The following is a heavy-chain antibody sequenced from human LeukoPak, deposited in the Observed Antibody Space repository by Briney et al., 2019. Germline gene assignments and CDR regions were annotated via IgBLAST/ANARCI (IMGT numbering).Heavy chain of an antibody. CDR2: ISSSSSTI. J-gene: IGHJ4*02. CDR1: GFTFSSFS. CDR3: APAIAVAGTYY. D-gene: IGHD6-19*01. V-gene: IGHV3-48*01. Sequence: GGSLRLSCAASGFTFSSFSMNWVRQAPGKGLEWVSYISSSSSTIYYADSVKGRFTISRDNAKNSLYLQMNSPRPEDTAVYYCAPAIAVAGTYYWGQGTLVTVSS.